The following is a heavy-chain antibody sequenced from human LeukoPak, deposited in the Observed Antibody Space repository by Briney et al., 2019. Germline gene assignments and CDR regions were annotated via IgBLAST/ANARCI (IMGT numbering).Heavy chain of an antibody. CDR2: TYYSGNT. CDR1: GGSMSSYY. J-gene: IGHJ4*02. D-gene: IGHD3-22*01. Sequence: SETQSLTCTVSGGSMSSYYWSWIRQPPGKGLEWIGYTYYSGNTNYNPSLKSRVTISVDTSKNQFSLKVSSVTAADTAVYYCARVFHDSSGYPLDYWGQGTLVTVSS. V-gene: IGHV4-59*01. CDR3: ARVFHDSSGYPLDY.